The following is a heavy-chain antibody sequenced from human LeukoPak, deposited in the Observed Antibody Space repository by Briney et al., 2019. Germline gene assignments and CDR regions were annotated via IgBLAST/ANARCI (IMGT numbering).Heavy chain of an antibody. V-gene: IGHV3-7*01. CDR2: IKQDGSEK. Sequence: SGGSLRLSCAASGFTVSSNYLSWVRQAPGKGLEWVANIKQDGSEKYYVDSVKGRFTISRDNAKNSLYLQMNSLRGEDTALYYCARDGGYSTNFDYWGQGTLVTVSS. J-gene: IGHJ4*02. CDR1: GFTVSSNY. CDR3: ARDGGYSTNFDY. D-gene: IGHD6-13*01.